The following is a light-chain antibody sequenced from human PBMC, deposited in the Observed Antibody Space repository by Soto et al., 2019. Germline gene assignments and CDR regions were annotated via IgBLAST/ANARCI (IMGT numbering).Light chain of an antibody. V-gene: IGLV1-40*01. CDR3: QSYDTSLSGYYV. CDR2: ANT. Sequence: QSVLTQPPSVSGAPGQRVTISCTGASSNIGAGYDVHWYQQLPGTAPKLLIYANTNRPSGVPDRFSGSTSGTSASLAIAGLQAGDEADYFCQSYDTSLSGYYVFGTGTKLTVL. CDR1: SSNIGAGYD. J-gene: IGLJ1*01.